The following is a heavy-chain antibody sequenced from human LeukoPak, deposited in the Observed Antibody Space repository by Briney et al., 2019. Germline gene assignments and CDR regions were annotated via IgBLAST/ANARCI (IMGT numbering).Heavy chain of an antibody. CDR2: ISNDGSKK. CDR1: AFTFSNYA. Sequence: GGSLRLSCAASAFTFSNYALHWFRQAPGRGLEWMAAISNDGSKKYYADSVKGRFTISRDKSRNTLYLQMNSLRAEDTAVYFCGGHFDRSGHYPIDYWGQGNLVTVSS. V-gene: IGHV3-30-3*01. CDR3: GGHFDRSGHYPIDY. J-gene: IGHJ4*02. D-gene: IGHD3-22*01.